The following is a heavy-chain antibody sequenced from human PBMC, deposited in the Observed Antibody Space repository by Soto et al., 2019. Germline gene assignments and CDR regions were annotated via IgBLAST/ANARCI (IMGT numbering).Heavy chain of an antibody. CDR2: ISYDGSNK. CDR3: AKEGYGPELYD. J-gene: IGHJ4*01. D-gene: IGHD5-12*01. CDR1: GFTFSSYG. Sequence: QVQLVESGGGVVQPGRSLRLSCAASGFTFSSYGMRWVRQAPGKGLEWVAVISYDGSNKYYADSVKGRFTISRDNAKNPLYLQMNRLRAEDKAVYYCAKEGYGPELYDWGQGTLVTVSS. V-gene: IGHV3-30*18.